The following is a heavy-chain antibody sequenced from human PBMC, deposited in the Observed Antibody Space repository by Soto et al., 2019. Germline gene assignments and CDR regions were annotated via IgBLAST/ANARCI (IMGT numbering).Heavy chain of an antibody. CDR2: ISWNGGSK. V-gene: IGHV3-9*01. J-gene: IGHJ4*02. Sequence: GGSLRLSCAASGFTFDDYAMHWVRQAPGKGLEWVSGISWNGGSKYYADSVKGRFTISRDNAKNSLYLQMNSLRAEDTAVYYCATYYDFWSGYYSYWGQGTLVTVSS. CDR3: ATYYDFWSGYYSY. CDR1: GFTFDDYA. D-gene: IGHD3-3*01.